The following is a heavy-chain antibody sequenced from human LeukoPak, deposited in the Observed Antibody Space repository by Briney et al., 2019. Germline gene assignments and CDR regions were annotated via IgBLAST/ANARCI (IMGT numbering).Heavy chain of an antibody. V-gene: IGHV2-5*01. CDR2: FYWNDDK. CDR1: GFSLSTSGVG. CDR3: AHRLAYSSSFDMDV. J-gene: IGHJ6*02. Sequence: SGPTLVKPTQTLTLTCTFSGFSLSTSGVGVGWIRQPPGNTLECRAVFYWNDDKGYSPSLRSRLTITKDTSKNQVVLTMTNMDPVDTATYYCAHRLAYSSSFDMDVWGQGTTVTVSS. D-gene: IGHD6-6*01.